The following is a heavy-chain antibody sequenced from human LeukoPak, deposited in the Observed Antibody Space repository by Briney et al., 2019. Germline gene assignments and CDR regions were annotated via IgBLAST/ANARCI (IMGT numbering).Heavy chain of an antibody. CDR2: IIPIFGTA. Sequence: ASVKVSCKASGGTFSSYAISWVRQAPGQGLEWMGGIIPIFGTANYAQKFQGRVTITADKSTSTAYMELSSLRSEDTAVYYCARDLEGYSSGWYVRATLDYWGQGTLVNVSS. V-gene: IGHV1-69*06. CDR3: ARDLEGYSSGWYVRATLDY. J-gene: IGHJ4*02. CDR1: GGTFSSYA. D-gene: IGHD6-19*01.